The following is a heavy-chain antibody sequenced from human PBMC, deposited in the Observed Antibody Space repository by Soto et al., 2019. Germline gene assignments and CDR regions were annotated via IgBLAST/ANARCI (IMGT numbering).Heavy chain of an antibody. V-gene: IGHV3-30*03. CDR1: GFTFSSYG. J-gene: IGHJ4*02. Sequence: QVQLVESGGGVVQPGRSLRLSCAASGFTFSSYGMHWVRQAPGKGLEWVAVISYDGSNKYYADSVKGRFTISRDNSKNTLYLQVNSLRAEDTAVYYCAPCFGAFDYWGQGTLVTVSS. CDR2: ISYDGSNK. D-gene: IGHD3-10*01. CDR3: APCFGAFDY.